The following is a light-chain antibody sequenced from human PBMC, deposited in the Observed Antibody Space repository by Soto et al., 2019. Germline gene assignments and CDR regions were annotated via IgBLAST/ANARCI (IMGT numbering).Light chain of an antibody. CDR2: EGS. J-gene: IGLJ1*01. CDR1: SSDVGSYNL. V-gene: IGLV2-23*03. CDR3: CSYAGSSTFADV. Sequence: QSALTQPASVSGSPGQSITISCTGTSSDVGSYNLVSWYQQHPGKAPKLMIYEGSKRPSGVSNRCSGSKSGNTASLTISGLQADDEADYYCCSYAGSSTFADVFGTGTKLTVL.